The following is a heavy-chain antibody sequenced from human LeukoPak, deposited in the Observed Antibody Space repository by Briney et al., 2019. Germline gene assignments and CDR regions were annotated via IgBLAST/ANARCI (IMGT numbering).Heavy chain of an antibody. V-gene: IGHV3-30*18. Sequence: GRSLRLSCAASGFTFSSYGMHWVRQAPGKGLEWVAVISYDGSNKYYADSVKGRFTISRDNSKNTLYLQMNSLRAEDTAVYYCAKLSPTDAFDIWGQGTMVTVSS. CDR1: GFTFSSYG. D-gene: IGHD5/OR15-5a*01. CDR3: AKLSPTDAFDI. CDR2: ISYDGSNK. J-gene: IGHJ3*02.